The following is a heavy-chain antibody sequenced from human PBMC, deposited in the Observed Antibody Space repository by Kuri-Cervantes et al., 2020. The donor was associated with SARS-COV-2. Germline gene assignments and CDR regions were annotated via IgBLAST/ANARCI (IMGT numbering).Heavy chain of an antibody. CDR2: ISSSSSYI. D-gene: IGHD3-9*01. Sequence: GGSLRLSCAASGFTFSSYSMNWVRQAPGKGLEWVSSISSSSSYIYYADSVEGRFTISRDNAKNSLYLQMNSLRAEDTAVYYCARVNYDILTGAYYYYYMDVWGKGTTVTVSS. V-gene: IGHV3-21*01. CDR1: GFTFSSYS. CDR3: ARVNYDILTGAYYYYYMDV. J-gene: IGHJ6*03.